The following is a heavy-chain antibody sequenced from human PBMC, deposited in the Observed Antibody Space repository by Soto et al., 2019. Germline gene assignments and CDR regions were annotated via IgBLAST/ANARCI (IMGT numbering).Heavy chain of an antibody. CDR3: ARYGYYYGSGTSALFDY. J-gene: IGHJ4*02. Sequence: PGESLKISCKGSGYSFTSYWIGWVRQMPGKGLEWMGIIYPGDSDTRYSPSFQGQVTISADKSISTAYLQWSSLKASDTAMYYCARYGYYYGSGTSALFDYWGQGTLVTVSS. CDR1: GYSFTSYW. CDR2: IYPGDSDT. V-gene: IGHV5-51*01. D-gene: IGHD3-10*01.